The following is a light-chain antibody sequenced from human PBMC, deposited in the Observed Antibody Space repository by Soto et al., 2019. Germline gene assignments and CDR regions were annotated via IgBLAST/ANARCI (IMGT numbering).Light chain of an antibody. J-gene: IGKJ2*01. V-gene: IGKV1-9*01. CDR2: AAS. CDR1: QGISNY. CDR3: QQLNTYPRT. Sequence: DIQLTQSPSFLSASVGDRVTVTCRASQGISNYLAWYQQKPGTAPKLLIYAASSLHSGVPSRFSGSGSGTEFTLTISSLQPEDFATYFCQQLNTYPRTFGQGTKLEIK.